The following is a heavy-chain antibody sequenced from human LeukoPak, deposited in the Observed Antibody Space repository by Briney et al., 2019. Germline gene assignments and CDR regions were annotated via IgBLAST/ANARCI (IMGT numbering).Heavy chain of an antibody. CDR1: GYTLTELS. V-gene: IGHV1-24*01. J-gene: IGHJ5*02. D-gene: IGHD3-10*01. CDR3: ATERYGSGSYYHNWFDP. Sequence: ASVKVSCKVSGYTLTELSMHWVRQAPGKGLEWMGWFDPEDGETIYAQKFQGRVTMTEDTSTDTAYMELSSLRSEDTAVYYCATERYGSGSYYHNWFDPWDQGTLVTVSS. CDR2: FDPEDGET.